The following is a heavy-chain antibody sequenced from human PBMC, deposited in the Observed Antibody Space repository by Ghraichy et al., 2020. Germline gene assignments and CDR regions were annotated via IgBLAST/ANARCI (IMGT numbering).Heavy chain of an antibody. CDR2: ISTSSSYI. J-gene: IGHJ4*02. Sequence: GGSLRLSCAASGFTFSSYSMNWVRQAPGKGLEWVSSISTSSSYIYYADSVKGRFTISRDNAKNSLYLQMNSLRAEDTAVYYCARDGFVGATTTKEYYFDYWGQGTLVTVSS. D-gene: IGHD1-26*01. CDR1: GFTFSSYS. V-gene: IGHV3-21*01. CDR3: ARDGFVGATTTKEYYFDY.